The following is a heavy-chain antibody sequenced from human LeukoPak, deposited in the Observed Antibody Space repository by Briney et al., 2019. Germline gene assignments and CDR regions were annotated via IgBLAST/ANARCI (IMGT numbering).Heavy chain of an antibody. D-gene: IGHD2-2*01. CDR2: ISSSSSYT. CDR1: GFTFSDYY. Sequence: GRSLRLSCAASGFTFSDYYMSWIRQAPGKGLEWVSYISSSSSYTNYADSVKGRFTISRDNAKNSLYLQMNSLRAEDTAVYYCASRRVVGDFQHWGQGTLVTVSS. CDR3: ASRRVVGDFQH. J-gene: IGHJ1*01. V-gene: IGHV3-11*03.